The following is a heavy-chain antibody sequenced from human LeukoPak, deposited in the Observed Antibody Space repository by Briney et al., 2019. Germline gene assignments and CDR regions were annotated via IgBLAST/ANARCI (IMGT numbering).Heavy chain of an antibody. D-gene: IGHD3-10*01. Sequence: SETLSLTSTVSGGSISSYYWSWIRQPPGKGLEWIGYIYYSGSTNYNPSLKSRVTISVDTSKNQFSLKLSSVTAADTAVYYCARGLRYYGSGSYLIFDYWGQGTLVTVSS. V-gene: IGHV4-59*01. CDR2: IYYSGST. CDR3: ARGLRYYGSGSYLIFDY. J-gene: IGHJ4*02. CDR1: GGSISSYY.